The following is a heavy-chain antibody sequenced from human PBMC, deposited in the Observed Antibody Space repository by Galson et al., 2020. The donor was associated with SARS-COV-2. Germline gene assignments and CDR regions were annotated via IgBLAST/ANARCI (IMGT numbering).Heavy chain of an antibody. V-gene: IGHV3-30*04. J-gene: IGHJ4*02. Sequence: GESLKISCAASGFTFSSYAMHWVRQAPGKGLEWVAVISYDGSNKYYADSVKGRFTISRDNSKNTLYLQMNSLRAEDTAVYYCARDEMSPDIAAAGTGDYWGQGTLVTVSS. CDR1: GFTFSSYA. D-gene: IGHD6-13*01. CDR3: ARDEMSPDIAAAGTGDY. CDR2: ISYDGSNK.